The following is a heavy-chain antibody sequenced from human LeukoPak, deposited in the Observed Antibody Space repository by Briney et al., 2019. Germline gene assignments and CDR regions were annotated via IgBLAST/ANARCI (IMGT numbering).Heavy chain of an antibody. J-gene: IGHJ4*02. CDR2: IDTTGTNI. CDR3: ARDFKGYADY. V-gene: IGHV3-48*03. D-gene: IGHD2-2*01. CDR1: GFTFNNYE. Sequence: GGSLRLSCAASGFTFNNYEMNWVRQTPGKGXXWISYIDTTGTNIYYTDSVKGRFTISRDTAKNSLSLQMNSLRADDTAVYYCARDFKGYADYWGQGTLVTVSS.